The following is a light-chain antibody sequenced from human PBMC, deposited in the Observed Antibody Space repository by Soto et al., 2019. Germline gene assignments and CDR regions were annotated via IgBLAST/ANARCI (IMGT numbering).Light chain of an antibody. J-gene: IGKJ4*01. CDR1: QSVTNS. CDR3: QQYGSTPLT. V-gene: IGKV3-11*01. CDR2: DAS. Sequence: EIVLTQSPATLSLSPGERATLSCRASQSVTNSLAWYQQKPGQAPRLLVYDASNRATGIPTRFSGSGSGTDFTLTISNLEPEDFALYYCQQYGSTPLTFGGGTKVDIK.